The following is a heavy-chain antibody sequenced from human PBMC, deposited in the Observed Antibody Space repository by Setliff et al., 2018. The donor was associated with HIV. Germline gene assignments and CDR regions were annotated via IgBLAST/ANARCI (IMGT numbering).Heavy chain of an antibody. CDR2: INTGSGIT. D-gene: IGHD3-22*01. CDR3: ARLSTWDPYDIFDI. J-gene: IGHJ3*02. CDR1: EYTFTL. Sequence: GASVKVSCKASEYTFTLIHWVRQAPGQRLEWMGWINTGSGITKSSQRFQGRVTITRDTSASTAYMGLSSLRSEDTAVYYCARLSTWDPYDIFDIWGQGTMVTVTS. V-gene: IGHV1-3*04.